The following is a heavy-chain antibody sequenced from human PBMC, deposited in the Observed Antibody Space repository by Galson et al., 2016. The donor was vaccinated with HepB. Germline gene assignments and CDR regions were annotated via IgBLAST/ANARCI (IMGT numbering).Heavy chain of an antibody. V-gene: IGHV1-18*01. CDR1: GYTFNTYG. Sequence: SVKVSCKAPGYTFNTYGITWVRQAPGQGLEWMGWINTYTGNTNYAQKFQGRVTMTTETSTSTAYMELGSLTSDYTAVYYCARLDTSSWFGYGSEPYYFDYWGQGTLVTVSS. J-gene: IGHJ4*02. D-gene: IGHD6-13*01. CDR3: ARLDTSSWFGYGSEPYYFDY. CDR2: INTYTGNT.